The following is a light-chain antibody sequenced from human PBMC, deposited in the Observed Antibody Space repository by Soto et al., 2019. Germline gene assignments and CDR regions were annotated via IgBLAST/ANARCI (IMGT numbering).Light chain of an antibody. J-gene: IGLJ1*01. CDR2: DVS. CDR3: CSYTTSNTRQIV. CDR1: SSDVGGYNY. V-gene: IGLV2-14*01. Sequence: QSALTQPASVSGSPGQSITISCTGTSSDVGGYNYVSWYQQHPGKAPKFMIYDVSNRPSGVSNRFSGSKSDNTASLTISGLQAEGEADYYCCSYTTSNTRQIVFGTGTKLTVL.